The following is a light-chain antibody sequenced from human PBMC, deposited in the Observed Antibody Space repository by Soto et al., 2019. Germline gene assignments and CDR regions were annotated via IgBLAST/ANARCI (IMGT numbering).Light chain of an antibody. CDR1: QSVSRR. CDR3: QQRTIWPPSIT. CDR2: DAS. V-gene: IGKV3-11*01. Sequence: EIVLTQSPATLSLSPGGRATLSCRASQSVSRRLAWYQQRPGQAPRLLMYDASKRATGIPARFSGSGSGTDFTLTISSLEPEDFAVYYCQQRTIWPPSITFGQGTRLEIK. J-gene: IGKJ5*01.